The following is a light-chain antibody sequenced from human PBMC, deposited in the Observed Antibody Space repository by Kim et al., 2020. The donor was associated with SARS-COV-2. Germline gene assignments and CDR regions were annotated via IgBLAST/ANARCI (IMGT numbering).Light chain of an antibody. CDR2: YVD. V-gene: IGLV1-36*01. CDR1: SSNIGNNA. J-gene: IGLJ3*02. Sequence: QRGTISCSGNSSNIGNNAVNWYQQLPGKAPKHLISYVDLLPSGVSGRFSGSKSGTSASLAISGLQSEDEADYYCAAWDDSLKAWVFGGGTQLTVL. CDR3: AAWDDSLKAWV.